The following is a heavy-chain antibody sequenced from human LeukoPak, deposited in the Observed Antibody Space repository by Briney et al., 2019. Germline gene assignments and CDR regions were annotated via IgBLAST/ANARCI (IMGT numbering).Heavy chain of an antibody. CDR1: GFTFSDYY. Sequence: GGSLRLSCAASGFTFSDYYINWIRQAPGKGLEWLSYISSGSIYTNYEDSVKGRFTISRDNAKNSLYLQMNSLRAEDTAVYYCARKTGYSRGNAFDIWGQGTMVTVSS. D-gene: IGHD3-9*01. J-gene: IGHJ3*02. CDR3: ARKTGYSRGNAFDI. V-gene: IGHV3-11*03. CDR2: ISSGSIYT.